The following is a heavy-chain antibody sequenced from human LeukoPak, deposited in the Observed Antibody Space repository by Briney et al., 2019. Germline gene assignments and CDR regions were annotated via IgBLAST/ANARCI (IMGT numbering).Heavy chain of an antibody. V-gene: IGHV3-23*01. J-gene: IGHJ6*02. Sequence: GGSLRLSCAASGFTFSSYAMSWVRQAPGKGLEWVSAMSGSGGSTYYADSVKGRFTISRDNSKNTLYLQMNSLRDEDTAVYYCARAYDFWSGWNYGMDVWGQGTTVTVSS. CDR3: ARAYDFWSGWNYGMDV. D-gene: IGHD3-3*01. CDR2: MSGSGGST. CDR1: GFTFSSYA.